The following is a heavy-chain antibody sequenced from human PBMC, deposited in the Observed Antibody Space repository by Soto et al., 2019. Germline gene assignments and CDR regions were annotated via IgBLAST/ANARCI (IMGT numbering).Heavy chain of an antibody. V-gene: IGHV4-59*01. Sequence: SETLSLTCTVSGGSISSYYWSWIRQPPGKGLEWIGYIYYSGCTNYNPSLKSRVTISVDTSKNQFSLKLSSVTAADTAVYYCARVRDFYNILTVDYWGQGTLVTVSS. CDR1: GGSISSYY. J-gene: IGHJ4*02. CDR3: ARVRDFYNILTVDY. D-gene: IGHD3-9*01. CDR2: IYYSGCT.